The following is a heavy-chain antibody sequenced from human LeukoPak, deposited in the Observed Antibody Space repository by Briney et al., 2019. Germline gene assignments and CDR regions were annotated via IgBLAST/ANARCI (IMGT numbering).Heavy chain of an antibody. V-gene: IGHV3-11*04. CDR2: ISISGYST. J-gene: IGHJ5*02. CDR3: ARSYDYWSGYYGWFDP. D-gene: IGHD3-3*01. Sequence: GGSLRLSCAASGFTFNNYYMSWIRRAPGKGLEWISYISISGYSTYYADSVKGRFTISRDNAKNSLYLQMNNLRPEDTAFYYCARSYDYWSGYYGWFDPWGQGTLVTVSS. CDR1: GFTFNNYY.